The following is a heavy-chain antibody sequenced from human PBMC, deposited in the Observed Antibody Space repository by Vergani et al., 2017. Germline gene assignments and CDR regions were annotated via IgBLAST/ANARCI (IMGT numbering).Heavy chain of an antibody. J-gene: IGHJ4*02. CDR1: GYTFTSYY. D-gene: IGHD3-16*01. CDR3: ARVLGAGPAKPYYDYVWGNHAFDY. V-gene: IGHV1-46*03. Sequence: QVQLVQSGAEVKKPGASVKVSCKASGYTFTSYYMHWVRQAPGQGLEWMGIINPSGGSRSYAQKFQGRVTMTRDTSTSTVYMELSSLRSEDTAVYYCARVLGAGPAKPYYDYVWGNHAFDYWGQGTLVTVSS. CDR2: INPSGGSR.